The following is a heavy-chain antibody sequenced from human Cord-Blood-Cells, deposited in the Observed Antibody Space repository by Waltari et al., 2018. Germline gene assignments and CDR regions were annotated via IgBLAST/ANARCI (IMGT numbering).Heavy chain of an antibody. V-gene: IGHV3-7*01. J-gene: IGHJ4*02. CDR3: ARDGATVAYYFDY. D-gene: IGHD6-19*01. Sequence: EVQLVESGGGLVQPGGSLRLSCAASGFTFSSYWMSWVRQAPGKGLEWVANIKQDGSEKYYVDSVKGRFTISRDNAKNSLYLQMNSLRAEDTAVYYCARDGATVAYYFDYWGQGTLVTVSS. CDR2: IKQDGSEK. CDR1: GFTFSSYW.